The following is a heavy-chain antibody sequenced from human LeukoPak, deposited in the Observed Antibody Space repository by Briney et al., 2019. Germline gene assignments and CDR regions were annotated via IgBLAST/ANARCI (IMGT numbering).Heavy chain of an antibody. V-gene: IGHV4-34*01. J-gene: IGHJ4*02. D-gene: IGHD3-22*01. CDR1: GGSFSDYY. CDR2: INHSGST. CDR3: ARGAPVDYYDRSGYYGNFDY. Sequence: PSETLSLTCAVYGGSFSDYYWSWIRQPPGKGLEWIGEINHSGSTNYNPSLKSRVTISVDTSKNQFSLKLSSVTAADTAVYYCARGAPVDYYDRSGYYGNFDYWGQETLVTVSS.